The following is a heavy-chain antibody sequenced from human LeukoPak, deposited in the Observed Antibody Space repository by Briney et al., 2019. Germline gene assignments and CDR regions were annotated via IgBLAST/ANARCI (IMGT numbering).Heavy chain of an antibody. CDR1: GFTFTSFG. Sequence: GGSLRLSCAASGFTFTSFGMSWVRQAPGKGLEWVSTISGSGGSTYYADSVKGRFTISRDNSKNTLYLQMNGLGAEGTAVYFCAKNIRTGAYYYYYMDVWGKGATVIVSS. J-gene: IGHJ6*03. CDR2: ISGSGGST. V-gene: IGHV3-23*01. D-gene: IGHD3-10*01. CDR3: AKNIRTGAYYYYYMDV.